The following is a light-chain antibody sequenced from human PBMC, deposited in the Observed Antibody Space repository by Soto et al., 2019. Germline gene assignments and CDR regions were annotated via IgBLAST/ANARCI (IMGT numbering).Light chain of an antibody. CDR3: AAWDDSLNVL. CDR2: SNN. J-gene: IGLJ2*01. V-gene: IGLV1-44*01. Sequence: QSVLTQPPSASGTPGQRVTISCSGSSSNIGSNTVNSYQQLPGTAPKLLIYSNNQRPSVVPDRFSGSTSGTSASLAISGLQSEDEADYYCAAWDDSLNVLFGGGTKLTVL. CDR1: SSNIGSNT.